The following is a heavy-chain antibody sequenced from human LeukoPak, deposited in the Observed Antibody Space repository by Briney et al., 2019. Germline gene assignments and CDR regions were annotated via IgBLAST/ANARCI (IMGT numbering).Heavy chain of an antibody. CDR2: IYSGGST. CDR3: ARTPRNYYYYMDV. V-gene: IGHV3-53*01. Sequence: GGSLRLSCAASGFTVSSNYMSWVRQAPGKGLEWVSVIYSGGSTYYADSVKGRFTISRDNSKNSLYLQMNSLRAEDTAVYYCARTPRNYYYYMDVWGKGATVTVSS. J-gene: IGHJ6*03. CDR1: GFTVSSNY.